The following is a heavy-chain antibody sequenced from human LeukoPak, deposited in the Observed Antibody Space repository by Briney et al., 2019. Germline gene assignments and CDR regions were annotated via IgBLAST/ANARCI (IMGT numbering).Heavy chain of an antibody. V-gene: IGHV1-69*04. D-gene: IGHD3-22*01. CDR2: IIPILGIA. Sequence: SVKVSCKASGGSFSSYAISWVREAPGQGLEWMGRIIPILGIANYAQKFQGRVTITADKSTSTAYMELSSLRSEDTAVYYSARGLWGHYYDSSGYYPPEYFQLWGQGTLVTVSS. J-gene: IGHJ1*01. CDR3: ARGLWGHYYDSSGYYPPEYFQL. CDR1: GGSFSSYA.